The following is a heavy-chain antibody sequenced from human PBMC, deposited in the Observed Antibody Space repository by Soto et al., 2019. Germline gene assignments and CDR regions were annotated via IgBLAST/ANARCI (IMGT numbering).Heavy chain of an antibody. CDR3: ARDIYGSGSYYYYYYMDV. CDR2: ISSSSSYI. CDR1: GFTLSSYS. V-gene: IGHV3-21*01. J-gene: IGHJ6*03. Sequence: GRSLRLSCAASGFTLSSYSMDWVQQTPGKGLEWVSSISSSSSYIYYADSVKGRFTISRDNAKNSLYLQMNSLRAEDMAVYYCARDIYGSGSYYYYYYMDVWGKGTTVTVSS. D-gene: IGHD3-10*01.